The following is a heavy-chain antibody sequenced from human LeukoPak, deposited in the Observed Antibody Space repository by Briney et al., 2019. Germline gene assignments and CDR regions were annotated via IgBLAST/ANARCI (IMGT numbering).Heavy chain of an antibody. CDR2: ISSSSSYI. V-gene: IGHV3-21*01. Sequence: GGSLRLSCAASGFTFSSYSMNWVRQAPGKGLEWVSSISSSSSYIYYADSVKGRFTISRDNAKNSLYLQMNSLRAEDTAVYYCARGGGGGSSKRGVVVVAATRSHYYGMDVWGQGTTVTVSS. CDR1: GFTFSSYS. CDR3: ARGGGGGSSKRGVVVVAATRSHYYGMDV. D-gene: IGHD2-15*01. J-gene: IGHJ6*02.